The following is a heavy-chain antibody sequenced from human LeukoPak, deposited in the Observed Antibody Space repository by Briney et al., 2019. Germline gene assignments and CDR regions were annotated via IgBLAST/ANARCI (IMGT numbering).Heavy chain of an antibody. Sequence: PSETLSLTCTVSGGSISSGAYYWSWIRQHPGKGLEWIGYIFHSGSTYYNPSLKSRVTISVDTSKKQFQFSLKLSSVTAADTAVYYCASYCSGGSCYSGGYYFDYWGQGTLVTVSS. J-gene: IGHJ4*02. CDR3: ASYCSGGSCYSGGYYFDY. D-gene: IGHD2-15*01. CDR2: IFHSGST. V-gene: IGHV4-31*03. CDR1: GGSISSGAYY.